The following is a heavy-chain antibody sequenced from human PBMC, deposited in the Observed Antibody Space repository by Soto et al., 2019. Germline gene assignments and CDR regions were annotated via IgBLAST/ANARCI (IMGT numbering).Heavy chain of an antibody. Sequence: EVQLVESGGGLVQPGGSLRLSCAASGFTFSSYSMNWVRQAPGKGLDWVSYITSSSDTIYYADSVKGRFTISRDNAKNSLYLQMHSLGDEDPAVYYCARLPKGTTVTAWGQGTLVTVSS. CDR3: ARLPKGTTVTA. CDR2: ITSSSDTI. D-gene: IGHD4-17*01. J-gene: IGHJ4*02. V-gene: IGHV3-48*02. CDR1: GFTFSSYS.